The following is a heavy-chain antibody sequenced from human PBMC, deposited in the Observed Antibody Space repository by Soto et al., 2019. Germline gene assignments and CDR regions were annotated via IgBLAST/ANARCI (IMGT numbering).Heavy chain of an antibody. Sequence: PGGSLRLSCAASGFTFSSYWMHWVRQAPGKGLVWVAGISYDGSNKYYADSVKGRFTISRDNSKNTLYLQMNSLRAEDTAVYYCARVGGIAAAGSGYYYYGMDVWGQGTTVTVSS. V-gene: IGHV3-33*08. CDR2: ISYDGSNK. D-gene: IGHD6-13*01. CDR1: GFTFSSYW. J-gene: IGHJ6*02. CDR3: ARVGGIAAAGSGYYYYGMDV.